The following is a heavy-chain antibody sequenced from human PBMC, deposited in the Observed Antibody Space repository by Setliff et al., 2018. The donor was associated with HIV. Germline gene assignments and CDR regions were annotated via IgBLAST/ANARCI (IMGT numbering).Heavy chain of an antibody. Sequence: SETLSLTCAVYGGSFSGHYWSWIRQPPGKGLDWIGEIDHTGSTNYNPSLKSRVTISVDTSKNQFSLKLSSVTAADTAFYYCARGFSCDYLFTGYLDVWGKGTTVTVSS. CDR2: IDHTGST. CDR1: GGSFSGHY. J-gene: IGHJ6*03. D-gene: IGHD3-22*01. CDR3: ARGFSCDYLFTGYLDV. V-gene: IGHV4-34*01.